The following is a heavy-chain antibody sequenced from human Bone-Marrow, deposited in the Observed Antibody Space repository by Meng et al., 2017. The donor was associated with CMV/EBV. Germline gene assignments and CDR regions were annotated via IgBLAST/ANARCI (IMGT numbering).Heavy chain of an antibody. Sequence: AETLSLSCAVYGGSFSGYYWSWIRQPPGKGLEWIGEINHSGSTNYNPSLKSRVTMSLDTSKNQFSLELSSVTAADTALYSCARISSSSRPNFEYWGQGTLVTVSS. CDR2: INHSGST. D-gene: IGHD6-6*01. J-gene: IGHJ4*02. CDR3: ARISSSSRPNFEY. CDR1: GGSFSGYY. V-gene: IGHV4-34*01.